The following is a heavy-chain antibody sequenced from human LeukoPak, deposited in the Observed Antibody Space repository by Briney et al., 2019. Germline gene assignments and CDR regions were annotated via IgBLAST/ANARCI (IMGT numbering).Heavy chain of an antibody. CDR1: GFTFSSYS. D-gene: IGHD3-22*01. V-gene: IGHV3-48*04. Sequence: PGGSLRLSCAASGFTFSSYSMNWVRQAPGKGLEWVSYISSSSSTIYYADSVKGRFTISRDNAKNSLYLQMNSLRAEDTAVYYCAREADDYDSSGCSVKYFDYWGQGTLVTVSS. CDR3: AREADDYDSSGCSVKYFDY. J-gene: IGHJ4*02. CDR2: ISSSSSTI.